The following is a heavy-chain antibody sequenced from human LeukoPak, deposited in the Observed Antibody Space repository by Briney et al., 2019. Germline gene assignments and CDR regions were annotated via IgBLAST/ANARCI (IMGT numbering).Heavy chain of an antibody. V-gene: IGHV4-59*01. CDR2: VSYTGRT. CDR3: AIFLENDISGDPDIFNV. Sequence: LETLSLTCTVSGGSLSGDYWSWIRQPPGKRLEWIGYVSYTGRTKYNPSLQSRVTISIDTSKSQFSLKLTSVTSADTAVYSCAIFLENDISGDPDIFNVWGQGTTVIVSS. J-gene: IGHJ3*01. D-gene: IGHD3-22*01. CDR1: GGSLSGDY.